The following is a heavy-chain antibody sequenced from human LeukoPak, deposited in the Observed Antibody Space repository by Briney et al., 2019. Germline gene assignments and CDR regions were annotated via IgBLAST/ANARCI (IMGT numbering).Heavy chain of an antibody. Sequence: GGSLRLSCAASGFTFSSYSMNWVRQAPGKGLEWVSSISSSSSYIYYADSVKGRFTISRDNAKNSLYLQMNSLRAEDTAVYYCARLGSYGLDALDIWGQGTMVTVSS. J-gene: IGHJ3*02. CDR3: ARLGSYGLDALDI. CDR2: ISSSSSYI. CDR1: GFTFSSYS. D-gene: IGHD5-18*01. V-gene: IGHV3-21*01.